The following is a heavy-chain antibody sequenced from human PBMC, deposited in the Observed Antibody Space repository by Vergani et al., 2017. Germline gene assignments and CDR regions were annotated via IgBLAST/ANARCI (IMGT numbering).Heavy chain of an antibody. CDR2: ISAYNGNT. D-gene: IGHD3-16*02. J-gene: IGHJ4*02. CDR1: GYTFTSYG. V-gene: IGHV1-18*01. Sequence: QVQLVQSGAEAKKPGASVKVSCKASGYTFTSYGISWLRQAPGQGLEWMGWISAYNGNTNYAQKLQGRVTMTTDTSTSTAYMELRSLRSDDTAVYYCARVVRHRDDYVWGSYRERIFDYWGQGTLVTVSS. CDR3: ARVVRHRDDYVWGSYRERIFDY.